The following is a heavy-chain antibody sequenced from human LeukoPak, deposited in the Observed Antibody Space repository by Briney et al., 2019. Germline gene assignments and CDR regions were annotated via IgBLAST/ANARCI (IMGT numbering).Heavy chain of an antibody. V-gene: IGHV4-34*01. CDR3: ATVRSPGGWFDP. Sequence: SETLSLTCAVYGGSFSGYYWSWIRQPPGKGLEWIGSIYYSGSTYYNPSLKSRVTISVDTSKNQFSLKLSSVTAADTAVYYCATVRSPGGWFDPWGQGTLVTVSS. CDR2: IYYSGST. CDR1: GGSFSGYY. D-gene: IGHD4-17*01. J-gene: IGHJ5*02.